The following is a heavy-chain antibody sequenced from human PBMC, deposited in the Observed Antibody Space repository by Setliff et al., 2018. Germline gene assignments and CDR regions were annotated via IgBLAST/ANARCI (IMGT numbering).Heavy chain of an antibody. J-gene: IGHJ4*02. D-gene: IGHD5-18*01. Sequence: PSETLSLTCTVSGYSISSGYYWGWLRQSPGKGLEWIGSIYYHSGSTYYNPSLKSRVTISVETSKNQFSLKLTSVTAADTAVYSCARVDTALGRLDYWGQGTLVTVSS. CDR1: GYSISSGYY. V-gene: IGHV4-38-2*02. CDR2: IYYHSGST. CDR3: ARVDTALGRLDY.